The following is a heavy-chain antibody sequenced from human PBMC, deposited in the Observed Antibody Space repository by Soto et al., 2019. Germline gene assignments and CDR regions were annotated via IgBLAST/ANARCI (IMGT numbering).Heavy chain of an antibody. CDR3: AADMGGYIYGLGTY. CDR1: GYTFTSYA. D-gene: IGHD5-18*01. Sequence: ASVKVSCKASGYTFTSYAMHWVRQAPGQRLEWMGWINAGNGNTKYSQKFQGRVTISRDMSTSTAYMELSSLRPEDTAVYYCAADMGGYIYGLGTYWGQGTLVTVSS. V-gene: IGHV1-3*01. CDR2: INAGNGNT. J-gene: IGHJ4*02.